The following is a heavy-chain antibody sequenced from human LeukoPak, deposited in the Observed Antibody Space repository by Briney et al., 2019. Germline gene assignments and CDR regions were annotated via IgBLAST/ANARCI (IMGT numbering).Heavy chain of an antibody. Sequence: SETLSLTCAVYGGSFSGYYWSWIRQPPGKGLEWIGEINHSGSTNYNPSLKSRVTISVDTSKNQFSLKLSSVTAADTAVYYCARDGAAAGRGYGPSYDYWGQGTLVTVSS. D-gene: IGHD6-13*01. CDR3: ARDGAAAGRGYGPSYDY. CDR1: GGSFSGYY. V-gene: IGHV4-34*01. J-gene: IGHJ4*02. CDR2: INHSGST.